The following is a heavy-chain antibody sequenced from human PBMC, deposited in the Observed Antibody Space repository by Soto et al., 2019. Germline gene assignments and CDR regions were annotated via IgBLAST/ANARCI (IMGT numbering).Heavy chain of an antibody. Sequence: QVQLQQWGAGLLKPSETLSLTCAVYGGSFSGYYWRWIRQPPGKGLEWIGEINHSGSTNYTPSLKSRVSISVDAFKDEVAPKLSSVTAADTDVYYCERPRFPTGSLVVRSDFEHRGQGTLLSLSS. V-gene: IGHV4-34*01. CDR1: GGSFSGYY. D-gene: IGHD2-15*01. J-gene: IGHJ1*01. CDR2: INHSGST. CDR3: ERPRFPTGSLVVRSDFEH.